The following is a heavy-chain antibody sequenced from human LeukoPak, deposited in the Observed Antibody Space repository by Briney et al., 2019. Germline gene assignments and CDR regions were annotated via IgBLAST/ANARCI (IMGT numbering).Heavy chain of an antibody. J-gene: IGHJ6*03. CDR3: ARGSQDSNHYYYYYMDV. CDR2: ISAYNGNT. D-gene: IGHD4-11*01. CDR1: GYTFTSYG. V-gene: IGHV1-18*01. Sequence: SSVKVSCKASGYTFTSYGISWVRQAPGQGLEWMGWISAYNGNTNYAQKLQGRVTMTTDTSTSTAYMELRSLRSDDTAVYYCARGSQDSNHYYYYYMDVWGKGTTVTVSS.